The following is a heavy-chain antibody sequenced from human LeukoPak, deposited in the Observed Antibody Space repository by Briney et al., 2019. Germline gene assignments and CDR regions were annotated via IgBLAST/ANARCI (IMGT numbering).Heavy chain of an antibody. V-gene: IGHV4-34*01. CDR1: GGSFSGYY. J-gene: IGHJ6*03. Sequence: PSETLSLTCAVYGGSFSGYYWSWIRQPPGKGLEWIGEINHSGSTNYNPSLKSRVTISVDTSKNQFSLKLSSVTAADTAVYYCARAARGDYAVVVTYYYYMDVWGKGTTVTISS. D-gene: IGHD4-17*01. CDR3: ARAARGDYAVVVTYYYYMDV. CDR2: INHSGST.